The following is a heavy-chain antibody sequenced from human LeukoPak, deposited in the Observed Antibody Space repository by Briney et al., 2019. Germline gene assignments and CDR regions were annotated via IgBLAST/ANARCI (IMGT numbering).Heavy chain of an antibody. CDR3: ARDRYGSGSYSGYRFDY. D-gene: IGHD3-10*01. CDR2: INQDGSEK. J-gene: IGHJ4*02. CDR1: GFTFSNYW. V-gene: IGHV3-7*01. Sequence: GGSLRLSCAASGFTFSNYWMSWVRQAPGKGLEWVANINQDGSEKYYVDSVKGRFTISRDNAKKSLYVQMDSLRAEDTAVYYCARDRYGSGSYSGYRFDYWGQGTLVSVSS.